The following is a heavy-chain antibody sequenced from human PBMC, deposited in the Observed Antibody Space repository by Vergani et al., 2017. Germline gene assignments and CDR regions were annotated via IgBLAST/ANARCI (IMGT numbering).Heavy chain of an antibody. CDR2: ISGSGTT. Sequence: DVQLLESGGGLVQPGGSLRRSCAASGFTFSSYAMSWVRQAPGKGLEWVSTISGSGTTDYADSVKGRFTISRDNSKNTLYLQMNSLRAEDTAVYYCAKAPGYCSTTSCYSWWYFDLWGRGTLVTVSS. CDR3: AKAPGYCSTTSCYSWWYFDL. V-gene: IGHV3-23*01. D-gene: IGHD2-2*03. J-gene: IGHJ2*01. CDR1: GFTFSSYA.